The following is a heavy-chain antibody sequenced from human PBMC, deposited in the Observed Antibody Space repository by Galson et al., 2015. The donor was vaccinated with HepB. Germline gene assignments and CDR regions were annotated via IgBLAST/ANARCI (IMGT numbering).Heavy chain of an antibody. Sequence: SLRLSCAASGFTFSNAWMSRVRQAPGKGLEWVGRIKSKTDGGTTDYAAPVKGRFTISRDDSKNTLYLQMNSLKTEDTAVYYCTTDLADSGSYGDIWGQGTMVTVSS. J-gene: IGHJ3*02. V-gene: IGHV3-15*01. CDR1: GFTFSNAW. CDR3: TTDLADSGSYGDI. D-gene: IGHD1-26*01. CDR2: IKSKTDGGTT.